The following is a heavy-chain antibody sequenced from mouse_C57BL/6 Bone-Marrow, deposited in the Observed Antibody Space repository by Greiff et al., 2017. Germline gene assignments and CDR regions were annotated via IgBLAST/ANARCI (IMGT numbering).Heavy chain of an antibody. J-gene: IGHJ1*03. V-gene: IGHV1-55*01. D-gene: IGHD2-5*01. CDR3: ARPYYSNYWYFDV. CDR2: IYPGSGST. Sequence: QVQLKEPGAELVKPGASVKMSCKASGYTFTSYWITWVKQRPGQGLEWLGDIYPGSGSTNYNEKFKSKATLTVDTSSSTAYMQLSGLTSEDSAVYYCARPYYSNYWYFDVWGTGTTVTVSS. CDR1: GYTFTSYW.